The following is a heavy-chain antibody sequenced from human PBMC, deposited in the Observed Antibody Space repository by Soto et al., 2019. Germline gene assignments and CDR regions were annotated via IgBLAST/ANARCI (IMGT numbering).Heavy chain of an antibody. J-gene: IGHJ6*02. V-gene: IGHV1-18*01. Sequence: GASVKVSCKASGYTFTSCGISWVRQAPGQGLEWMGLINTYNGYTKYPQNFQGRVTMTTDTSTGTVYMELRSLTSDDTAVYYRARDLTKGLDVWGQGTTVTVS. CDR1: GYTFTSCG. D-gene: IGHD4-4*01. CDR2: INTYNGYT. CDR3: ARDLTKGLDV.